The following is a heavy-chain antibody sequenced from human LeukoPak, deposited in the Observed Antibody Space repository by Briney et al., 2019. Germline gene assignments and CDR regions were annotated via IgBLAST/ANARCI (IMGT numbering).Heavy chain of an antibody. J-gene: IGHJ4*02. D-gene: IGHD5-12*01. V-gene: IGHV1-2*02. CDR3: ARGGIVASTTASFDY. Sequence: ASVTVSCKASGYTFTGYYMHWVRQAPGQGLEWMGWIIPNSGGTNYAQKFQGRVTMTRDTSISTAYMELSRLRSDDTAVYYCARGGIVASTTASFDYWGQGTLVTVSS. CDR1: GYTFTGYY. CDR2: IIPNSGGT.